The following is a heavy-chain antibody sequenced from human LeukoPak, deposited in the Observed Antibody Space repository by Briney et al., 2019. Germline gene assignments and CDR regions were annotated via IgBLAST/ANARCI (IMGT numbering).Heavy chain of an antibody. D-gene: IGHD3-22*01. J-gene: IGHJ4*02. V-gene: IGHV3-21*01. CDR1: GFRFSTHD. CDR2: ISRTSTYL. CDR3: AKDTRKGGYYSDY. Sequence: PGGSLRLSCAASGFRFSTHDLNWVRQAPGKGLECVSCISRTSTYLYYADSVKGRFTISRDNDKNLLYLQMNNLRAEDTAVYFCAKDTRKGGYYSDYWGQGTVVTVSS.